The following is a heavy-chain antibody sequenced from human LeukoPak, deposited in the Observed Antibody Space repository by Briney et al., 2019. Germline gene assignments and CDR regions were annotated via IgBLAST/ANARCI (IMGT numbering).Heavy chain of an antibody. CDR2: ISGSGGST. J-gene: IGHJ6*03. D-gene: IGHD3-10*01. V-gene: IGHV3-23*01. CDR1: GFTFSSYG. Sequence: GGSLRLSCAASGFTFSSYGMSWVRQAPGKGLEWVSAISGSGGSTYYADSVKGRFTISRDNSKNTLYLQMNSLRAEDTAVYYCAKLRVRGVISYYYYMDVWGKGTTVTISS. CDR3: AKLRVRGVISYYYYMDV.